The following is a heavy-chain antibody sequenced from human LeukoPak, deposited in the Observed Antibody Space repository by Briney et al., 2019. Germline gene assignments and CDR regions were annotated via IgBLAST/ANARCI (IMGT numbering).Heavy chain of an antibody. V-gene: IGHV5-10-1*01. J-gene: IGHJ4*02. CDR2: IDPSDSYT. CDR3: ARLEGSGWFNFDY. Sequence: GESLKISCKGSGYSFTSYWISWVRQMPGKGLEWMGRIDPSDSYTNYSPFFQGHVTIPADKSISTAYLQWSGLKASDTAMYYCARLEGSGWFNFDYWGQGTLVTVSS. D-gene: IGHD6-19*01. CDR1: GYSFTSYW.